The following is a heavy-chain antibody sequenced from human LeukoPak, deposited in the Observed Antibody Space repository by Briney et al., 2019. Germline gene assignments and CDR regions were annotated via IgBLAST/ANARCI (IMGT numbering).Heavy chain of an antibody. CDR3: ARRHYCGGDCYDDAFDI. V-gene: IGHV1-18*01. CDR2: ISAYNGNT. J-gene: IGHJ3*02. CDR1: GGTFSSYA. D-gene: IGHD2-21*02. Sequence: ASVKVSCKASGGTFSSYAISWVRQAPGQGLEWMGWISAYNGNTNYAQKLQGRVTMTTDTSTSTAYMELSSLRSEDTAVYYCARRHYCGGDCYDDAFDIWGQGTMVTVSS.